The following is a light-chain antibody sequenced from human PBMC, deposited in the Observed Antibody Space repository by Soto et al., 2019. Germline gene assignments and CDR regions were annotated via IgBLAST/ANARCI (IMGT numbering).Light chain of an antibody. CDR2: RAS. Sequence: EIVLTQSPATLSVSPGERATLSCRASQSVGSPLAWYQQKPGQAPRLLIYRASSRATGISGSFSGSGSGTEFTLTITSLQSEDFAVYYCQQYNEWPITFGQGTRLEIK. V-gene: IGKV3-15*01. CDR1: QSVGSP. CDR3: QQYNEWPIT. J-gene: IGKJ5*01.